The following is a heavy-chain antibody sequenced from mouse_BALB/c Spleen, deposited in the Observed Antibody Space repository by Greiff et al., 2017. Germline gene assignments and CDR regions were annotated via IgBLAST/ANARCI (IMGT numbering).Heavy chain of an antibody. CDR1: GFTFSSYA. CDR3: AKGSDFDY. J-gene: IGHJ2*01. Sequence: EVHLVESGGGLVKPGGSLKLSCAASGFTFSSYAMSWVRQTPEKRLEWVATISSGGSYTYYPDSVKGRFTISRDNAKNTLYLQMSSLRSEDTAMYYCAKGSDFDYWGQGTTLTVSS. CDR2: ISSGGSYT. V-gene: IGHV5-9-3*01.